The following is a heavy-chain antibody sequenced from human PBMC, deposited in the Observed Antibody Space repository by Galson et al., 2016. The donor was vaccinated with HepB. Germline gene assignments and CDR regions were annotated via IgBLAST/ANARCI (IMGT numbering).Heavy chain of an antibody. V-gene: IGHV3-23*01. CDR1: GFTFTSYA. J-gene: IGHJ4*02. CDR3: ARAWIHLYDLDY. D-gene: IGHD5-18*01. CDR2: ITGSGAGT. Sequence: SLRLSCAASGFTFTSYAMSWVRQAPGKGLEWVSGITGSGAGTYYADSVKGRFTISGDNSKNTLYLQMNSLRAEDTAVYYCARAWIHLYDLDYWGQGALVTVSS.